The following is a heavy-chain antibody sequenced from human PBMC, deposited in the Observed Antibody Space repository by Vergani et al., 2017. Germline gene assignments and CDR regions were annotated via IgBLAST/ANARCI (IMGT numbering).Heavy chain of an antibody. CDR1: GGSISSYY. D-gene: IGHD6-25*01. Sequence: QVQLQESGPGLVKPSETLSLTCTVSGGSISSYYWSWIRQPPGKGLEWIGYIYTSGSTNYNPSLKSRVTMSVDTSKNQFSLKLSSVTAADTAVYYCARVRRAARPHYYYYMDVWGKGTTVTVSS. CDR3: ARVRRAARPHYYYYMDV. J-gene: IGHJ6*03. CDR2: IYTSGST. V-gene: IGHV4-4*08.